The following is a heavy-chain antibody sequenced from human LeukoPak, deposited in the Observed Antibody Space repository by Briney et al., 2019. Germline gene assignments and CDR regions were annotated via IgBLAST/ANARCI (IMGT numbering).Heavy chain of an antibody. CDR1: GGTFSSYA. Sequence: SVEVSCKASGGTFSSYAISWVRQAPGQGLEWMGGIIPIFGTANYAQKFQGRVTITADESTSTAYMELSSLRSEDTAVYYCARDRYSSGWSYYGMDVWGKGTTVTVSS. J-gene: IGHJ6*04. CDR2: IIPIFGTA. V-gene: IGHV1-69*13. D-gene: IGHD6-19*01. CDR3: ARDRYSSGWSYYGMDV.